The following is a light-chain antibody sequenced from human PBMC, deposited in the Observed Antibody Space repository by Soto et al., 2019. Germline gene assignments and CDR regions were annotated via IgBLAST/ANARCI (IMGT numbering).Light chain of an antibody. CDR2: GNS. CDR3: QSYDSSRSGYV. J-gene: IGLJ1*01. Sequence: QSVLTQPPSVSGAPGQRVTISCTGSSSNIGAGYDVHWYQQLPGTAPKLLIYGNSNRPSGVPDRFSGSKSGTSASLAITGLQAEDVADYYCQSYDSSRSGYVFGTGTKLTVL. V-gene: IGLV1-40*01. CDR1: SSNIGAGYD.